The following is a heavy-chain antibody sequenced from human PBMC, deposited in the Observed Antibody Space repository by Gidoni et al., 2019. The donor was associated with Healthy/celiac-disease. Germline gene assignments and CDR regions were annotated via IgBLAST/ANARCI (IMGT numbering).Heavy chain of an antibody. CDR3: ARDRL. V-gene: IGHV4-34*01. CDR2: INPIGST. Sequence: QVQLQQWGAGLLKPSETLFLTCAVYSGSFSGYYWSWIRQPPGNGREWIGEINPIGSTNDNPSLKSRVTISVDTSKNQFSLKLTSVTAADPAVYYCARDRLWGQGTLVTVSS. J-gene: IGHJ4*02. D-gene: IGHD3-16*02. CDR1: SGSFSGYY.